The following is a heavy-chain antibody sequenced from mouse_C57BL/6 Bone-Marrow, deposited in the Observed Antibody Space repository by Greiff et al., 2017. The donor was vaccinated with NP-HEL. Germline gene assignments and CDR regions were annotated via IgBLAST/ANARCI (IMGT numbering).Heavy chain of an antibody. D-gene: IGHD2-3*01. V-gene: IGHV1-67*01. CDR3: ARVGYDGYLQFAY. J-gene: IGHJ3*01. Sequence: QVQLQQSGPELVRPGVSVKISCKGSGYTFTDYAMHWVKQSHAKSLEWIGVISTYYGDASYNQKFKDKATMTVEKSSSTAYMELARLTSEDSAVYYCARVGYDGYLQFAYWGQGTLVTVSA. CDR2: ISTYYGDA. CDR1: GYTFTDYA.